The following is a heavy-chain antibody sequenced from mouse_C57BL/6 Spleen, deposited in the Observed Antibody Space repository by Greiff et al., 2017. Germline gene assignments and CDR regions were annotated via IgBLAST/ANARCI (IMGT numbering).Heavy chain of an antibody. V-gene: IGHV5-4*01. D-gene: IGHD1-1*01. CDR1: GFTFSSYA. Sequence: EVQLVESGGGLVKPGGSLKLSCAASGFTFSSYAMSWVRQTPEKRLEWVATISDGGSYTYYPDNVKGRFTISRDNAKNNLYLQMSHLKSEDTAMYYCARDPTTVSVWYFDVWGTGTTVTVSS. CDR3: ARDPTTVSVWYFDV. CDR2: ISDGGSYT. J-gene: IGHJ1*03.